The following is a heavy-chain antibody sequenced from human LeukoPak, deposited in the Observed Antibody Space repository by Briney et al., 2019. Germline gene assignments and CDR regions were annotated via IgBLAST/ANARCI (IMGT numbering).Heavy chain of an antibody. CDR2: ISYDGSNK. V-gene: IGHV3-30-3*01. J-gene: IGHJ4*02. D-gene: IGHD4-17*01. CDR3: ASPGDYEPDY. CDR1: GFTFSSYA. Sequence: GGSLRLSCAASGFTFSSYAMHWVRQAPGKGLEWVAVISYDGSNKYYADSVKGRFTISRDNSKNTLYLQMNSLRAEDTAVYYCASPGDYEPDYWGQGTLVTVSS.